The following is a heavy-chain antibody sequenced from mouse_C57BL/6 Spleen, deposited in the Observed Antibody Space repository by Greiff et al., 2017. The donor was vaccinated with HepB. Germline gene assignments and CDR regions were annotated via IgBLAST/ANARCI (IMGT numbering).Heavy chain of an antibody. D-gene: IGHD1-1*01. Sequence: VQLQQSGPELVKPGASVKISCKASGYTFTDYYMNWVKQSHGKSLEWIGDINPNNAGTSYNQKFKGKATLTVDKSSSTAYMELRSLTSEDSAVYYCARHPFITTVVADWYFDVWGTGTTVTVSS. CDR2: INPNNAGT. V-gene: IGHV1-26*01. CDR1: GYTFTDYY. J-gene: IGHJ1*03. CDR3: ARHPFITTVVADWYFDV.